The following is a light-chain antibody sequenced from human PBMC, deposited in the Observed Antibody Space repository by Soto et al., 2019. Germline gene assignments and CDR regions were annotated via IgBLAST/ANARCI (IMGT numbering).Light chain of an antibody. CDR2: DAS. CDR1: QSISSW. V-gene: IGKV1-5*01. J-gene: IGKJ1*01. CDR3: QQYYSFPST. Sequence: DIQMTQSASTLSASLGDRVIITCRASQSISSWLAWYQQKPGKVPNLLIYDASNLESGVPSRFSGSGYGTDFNLTISCLQSEDFATYYCQQYYSFPSTFGQGTKVDIK.